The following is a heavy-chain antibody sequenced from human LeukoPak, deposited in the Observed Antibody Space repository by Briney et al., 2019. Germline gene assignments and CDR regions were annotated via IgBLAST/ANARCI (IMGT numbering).Heavy chain of an antibody. V-gene: IGHV3-23*01. J-gene: IGHJ4*02. CDR1: GFTFSSYA. CDR3: AKAGHPYYYDSSGYPGY. Sequence: GGSRRLSCAASGFTFSSYAMSWVRQAPGKGLEWVSAISGSGGSTYYADSVKGRFTISRDNSKNTLYLQMNSLRAEDTAVYYCAKAGHPYYYDSSGYPGYWGQGTLVTVSS. D-gene: IGHD3-22*01. CDR2: ISGSGGST.